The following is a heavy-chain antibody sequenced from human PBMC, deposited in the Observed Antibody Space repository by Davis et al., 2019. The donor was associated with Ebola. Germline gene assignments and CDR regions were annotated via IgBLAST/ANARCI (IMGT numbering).Heavy chain of an antibody. Sequence: GESLKISCAASGFTFSNVWMTWVRQAPGKGLECVGRVKSKTDGGTTDYAAPVKGRFTISRDDSRNTLYLKMNSLQTEDTAVYYCATWSGAVWGQGTTVTVSS. CDR3: ATWSGAV. CDR1: GFTFSNVW. V-gene: IGHV3-15*01. CDR2: VKSKTDGGTT. D-gene: IGHD3-10*01. J-gene: IGHJ6*02.